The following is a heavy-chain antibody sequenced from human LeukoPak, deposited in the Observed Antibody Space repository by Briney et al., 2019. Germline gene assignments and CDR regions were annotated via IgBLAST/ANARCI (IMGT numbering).Heavy chain of an antibody. CDR1: GFTFSSYS. J-gene: IGHJ4*02. CDR3: INGPAGSSLT. Sequence: GGSLRLSCAAFGFTFSSYSMNWVRQASGKGLEWVGRIRSKADSYATAYAASVKGRFTISRDDSKNMAFLQMNSLKTEDTAVYYCINGPAGSSLTWGQGTLVTVSS. V-gene: IGHV3-73*01. CDR2: IRSKADSYAT. D-gene: IGHD2-2*01.